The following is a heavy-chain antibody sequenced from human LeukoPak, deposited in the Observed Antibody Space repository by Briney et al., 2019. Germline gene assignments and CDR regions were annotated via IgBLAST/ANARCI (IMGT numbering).Heavy chain of an antibody. Sequence: ASVKVSCKASGYTFTSYDINWVRQATGQGLEWKGWMNPNSGNTGYAQKFQGRVAMTRDTSMNTAYMELSSLTSEDTAVYYCARRQPMAAAGTVYKWFDPWGQGTLVTVSS. D-gene: IGHD6-13*01. CDR3: ARRQPMAAAGTVYKWFDP. CDR2: MNPNSGNT. J-gene: IGHJ5*02. CDR1: GYTFTSYD. V-gene: IGHV1-8*01.